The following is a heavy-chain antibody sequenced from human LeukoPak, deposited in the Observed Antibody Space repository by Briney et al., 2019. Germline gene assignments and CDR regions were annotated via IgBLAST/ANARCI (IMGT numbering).Heavy chain of an antibody. CDR2: IKQDGSEK. CDR1: GFTFSSYA. V-gene: IGHV3-7*01. CDR3: ARARVTMVRGVIITYYFDY. J-gene: IGHJ4*02. Sequence: TGGSLRLSCAASGFTFSSYAMSWVRKAPGKGLEWVANIKQDGSEKYYVDSVKGRFTISRDNAKNSLYLQMNSLRAEDTAVYYCARARVTMVRGVIITYYFDYWGQGTLVTVSS. D-gene: IGHD3-10*01.